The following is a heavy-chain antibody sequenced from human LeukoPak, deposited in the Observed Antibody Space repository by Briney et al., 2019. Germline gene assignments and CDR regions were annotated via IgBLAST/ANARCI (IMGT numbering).Heavy chain of an antibody. D-gene: IGHD6-13*01. J-gene: IGHJ4*02. CDR2: ISWKGANI. V-gene: IGHV3-9*01. Sequence: GGSLRLSCAASGFSFDDYAMHWVRQAPGKGLEWVSGISWKGANIDYADSVKGRFTISRDNAKNSLYLQMKSLRAEDTAFYYRAKDVDSSSWYYFDYWGQGTLVTVSS. CDR3: AKDVDSSSWYYFDY. CDR1: GFSFDDYA.